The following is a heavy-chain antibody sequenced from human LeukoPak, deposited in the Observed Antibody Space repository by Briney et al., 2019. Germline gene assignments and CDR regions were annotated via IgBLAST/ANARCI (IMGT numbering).Heavy chain of an antibody. CDR2: IRSKVNSYAT. V-gene: IGHV3-73*01. CDR3: SSATGDV. Sequence: GGSLRLSCAASGFTFSSYSMNWVRQASGKGLEWVGRIRSKVNSYATAYAASVKGRFTISRDDSKNTAFLQMNSLKTEDTAVYYCSSATGDVWGKGTTVTVSS. D-gene: IGHD6-6*01. CDR1: GFTFSSYS. J-gene: IGHJ6*04.